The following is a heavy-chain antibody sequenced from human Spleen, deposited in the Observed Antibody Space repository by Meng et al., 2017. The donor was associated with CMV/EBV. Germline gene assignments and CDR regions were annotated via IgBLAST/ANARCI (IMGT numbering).Heavy chain of an antibody. CDR2: ISGSGSYI. Sequence: GESLKISCAASGFSFSSYTMTWVRQAPGKGLEWVSSISGSGSYIYYVDSMKGRFTISRDNANNSLYLQMNSLRAEDTALCYCPKAPVHYDFWSGYSGGMDVWGQGTAVTVSS. CDR3: PKAPVHYDFWSGYSGGMDV. CDR1: GFSFSSYT. V-gene: IGHV3-21*04. J-gene: IGHJ6*02. D-gene: IGHD3-3*01.